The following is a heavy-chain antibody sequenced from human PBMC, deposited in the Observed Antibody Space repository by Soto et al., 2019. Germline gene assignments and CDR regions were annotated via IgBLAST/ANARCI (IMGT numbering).Heavy chain of an antibody. V-gene: IGHV1-8*01. CDR3: ARGGWDYGDYSLDY. CDR2: MNPSSGNT. CDR1: GYTFTSYD. D-gene: IGHD4-17*01. J-gene: IGHJ4*02. Sequence: QVQLVQSGAEVKKPGASVKVSCKASGYTFTSYDINWVRQATGQGLEWMGWMNPSSGNTGYAQKFQGRVTMTRNTSISTAYMELSSLRSEDAAVYYCARGGWDYGDYSLDYWGQGTLVTVSS.